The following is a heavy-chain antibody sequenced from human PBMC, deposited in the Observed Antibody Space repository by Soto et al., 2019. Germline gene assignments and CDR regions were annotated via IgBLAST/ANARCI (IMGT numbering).Heavy chain of an antibody. Sequence: GASVKVSCKASGYTFTSYDINWVRQATGQGLEWMGWMNPNSGNTGYAQKFQGRVTMTRNTSISTAYMELSSLRSEDTAVYYCATRYDSDGYYYDEWGQGTRVTVSS. J-gene: IGHJ4*02. D-gene: IGHD3-22*01. CDR2: MNPNSGNT. CDR1: GYTFTSYD. V-gene: IGHV1-8*01. CDR3: ATRYDSDGYYYDE.